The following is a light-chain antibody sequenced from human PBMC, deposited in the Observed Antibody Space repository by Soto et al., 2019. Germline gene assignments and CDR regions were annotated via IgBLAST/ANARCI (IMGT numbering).Light chain of an antibody. V-gene: IGKV3-11*01. Sequence: EIVLTQSPATLSLSLGERATLSCRASQRVSSYLAWYQQKPGQAPRLLIYDASNRATGIPARFIGSGSGTDCTLTISSLEPEDFAVYYCQQRSNWPTFGGGNKVEIK. CDR3: QQRSNWPT. CDR1: QRVSSY. J-gene: IGKJ4*01. CDR2: DAS.